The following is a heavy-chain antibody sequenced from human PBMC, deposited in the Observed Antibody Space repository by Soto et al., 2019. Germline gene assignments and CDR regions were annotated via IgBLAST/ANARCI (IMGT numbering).Heavy chain of an antibody. J-gene: IGHJ4*02. CDR3: ARLVGATYFDY. D-gene: IGHD1-26*01. CDR1: GFTVSSNY. V-gene: IGHV3-53*01. Sequence: EVQLVESGGGLIQPGGSLRLSCAASGFTVSSNYMNWVRQAPGKGLEWVSVIYSGGSTYYADSVKGRFTISRDNSKNTLYLQMNSPRAEDTAVYYCARLVGATYFDYWGQGTLVTVSS. CDR2: IYSGGST.